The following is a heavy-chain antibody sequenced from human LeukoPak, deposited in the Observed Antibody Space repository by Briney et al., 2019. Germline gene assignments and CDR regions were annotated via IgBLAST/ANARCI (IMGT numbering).Heavy chain of an antibody. CDR3: ARTKGGSGSYDDY. CDR2: ISGNGGGT. J-gene: IGHJ4*02. V-gene: IGHV3-23*01. D-gene: IGHD3-10*01. Sequence: GGSLRLSCAAYGFTFSSYAMTWVRQAAGKGLEWVSAISGNGGGTYYADSVKGRFTISRDNSKNTLSLQMSSLRAEDTAVYYCARTKGGSGSYDDYWGQGTLVTVPS. CDR1: GFTFSSYA.